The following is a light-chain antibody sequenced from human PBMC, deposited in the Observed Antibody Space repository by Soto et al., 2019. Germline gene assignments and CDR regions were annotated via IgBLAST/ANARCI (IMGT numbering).Light chain of an antibody. Sequence: DLQMTQSPSSLSVSVGDKVTITCRASRSISNYLNWYQQKPGKAPELLIYASVNLRSGVPSRFSGSGSGTDFTLTINSLQPDDFATYYCQQSYNTPYTCGQGTKLEI. CDR3: QQSYNTPYT. J-gene: IGKJ2*01. V-gene: IGKV1-39*01. CDR1: RSISNY. CDR2: ASV.